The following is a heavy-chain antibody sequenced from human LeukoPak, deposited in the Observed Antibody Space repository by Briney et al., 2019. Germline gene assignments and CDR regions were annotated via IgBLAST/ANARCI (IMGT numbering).Heavy chain of an antibody. CDR1: GFTFSSYS. Sequence: GGSLRLSCAASGFTFSSYSMNWVRQAPGKGLEWVSSISSSSSYIYYADSVKGRFTISRDNAKNSLYLQMNSLRAEDTAVYYCARIIAAVGYFDYWGQGTLITVSS. CDR3: ARIIAAVGYFDY. CDR2: ISSSSSYI. D-gene: IGHD6-13*01. V-gene: IGHV3-21*01. J-gene: IGHJ4*02.